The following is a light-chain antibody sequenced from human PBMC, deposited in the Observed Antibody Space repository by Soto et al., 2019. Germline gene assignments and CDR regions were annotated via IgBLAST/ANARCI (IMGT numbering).Light chain of an antibody. CDR1: QSVSNAY. V-gene: IGKV3-20*01. CDR3: QQYAASPRT. CDR2: GAS. J-gene: IGKJ1*01. Sequence: EIVLTQSPGTLSLSPRARATLSCRASQSVSNAYLAWYQHKVGQSPRLLIYGASNRAPGIPDRFSGSGSGTDFTLTISRLEPEDFAVYYCQQYAASPRTFGQGTQVEVK.